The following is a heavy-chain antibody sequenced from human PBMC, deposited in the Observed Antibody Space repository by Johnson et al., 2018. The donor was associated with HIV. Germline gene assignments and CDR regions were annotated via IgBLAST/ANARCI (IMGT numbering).Heavy chain of an antibody. D-gene: IGHD6-13*01. Sequence: QVQLVESGGDLVKPGGSLRLSCAASGFIFSDYSMSWVRQAPGKGLEWVSYISSSSGTIYYADSVKGRFTISRDNAKMSLYLQMNSLIAEDTAVYYCARERQMSSWYEAFDIWGQGTMVTVSS. J-gene: IGHJ3*02. V-gene: IGHV3-11*04. CDR1: GFIFSDYS. CDR3: ARERQMSSWYEAFDI. CDR2: ISSSSGTI.